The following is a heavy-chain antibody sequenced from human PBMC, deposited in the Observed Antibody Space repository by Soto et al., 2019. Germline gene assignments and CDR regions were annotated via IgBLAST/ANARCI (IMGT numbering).Heavy chain of an antibody. D-gene: IGHD3-22*01. Sequence: PSETLSLTCAVYGGSFSGYYWSWIRQPPGKGLEWIGYLYHTGNTNYNPSLKSRVTISVDRSKIQFFLELRSVTAADTAVYYCARMDSSDYYRIDYWGQGTPVTVSS. CDR2: LYHTGNT. CDR3: ARMDSSDYYRIDY. CDR1: GGSFSGYY. J-gene: IGHJ4*02. V-gene: IGHV4-34*01.